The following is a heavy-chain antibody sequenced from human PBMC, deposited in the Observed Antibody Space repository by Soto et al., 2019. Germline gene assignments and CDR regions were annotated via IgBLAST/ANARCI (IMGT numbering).Heavy chain of an antibody. CDR2: TYYRSKWYN. D-gene: IGHD6-13*01. J-gene: IGHJ6*02. CDR1: GDRVSSNSAA. V-gene: IGHV6-1*01. CDR3: ARGASSSWEPYYYYYGMDV. Sequence: SQTLSLTCAISGDRVSSNSAAWNWIRQSPSRGLEWLGRTYYRSKWYNDYAVSVKSRITINPDTSKNQFSLQLNSVTPEDTAVYYCARGASSSWEPYYYYYGMDVWGQGTTVTVSS.